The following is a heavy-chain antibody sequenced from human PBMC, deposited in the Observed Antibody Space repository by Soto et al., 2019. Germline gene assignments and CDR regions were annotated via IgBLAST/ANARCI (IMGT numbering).Heavy chain of an antibody. D-gene: IGHD1-26*01. V-gene: IGHV1-69*01. J-gene: IGHJ4*02. CDR1: GGTFSSYT. Sequence: QLQLVQSGAEVSEPGSSVKVSCKASGGTFSSYTVIWVRQAPGQGLEWMGGITPTLNIAKYAEKFQGRVTITADESTSTVNMHLSSLRSEDTAVYFCARGYYSGSNPSSFDYWGQGNLVDVSS. CDR2: ITPTLNIA. CDR3: ARGYYSGSNPSSFDY.